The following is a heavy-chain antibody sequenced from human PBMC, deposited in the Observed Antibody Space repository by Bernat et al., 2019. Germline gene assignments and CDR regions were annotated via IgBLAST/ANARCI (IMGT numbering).Heavy chain of an antibody. Sequence: QLQLQESGPGLVKPSETLSLTCTVSGVSISSSSYYWGWIRQPPGKGLEWIGSIYSSGSTYYNPSLKRRVTISVDTSKNQFSLQLSSVTAADTAVYYCARSGRTGAEYFQHWGQGTLVTVSS. CDR2: IYSSGST. CDR1: GVSISSSSYY. D-gene: IGHD1-26*01. CDR3: ARSGRTGAEYFQH. V-gene: IGHV4-39*07. J-gene: IGHJ1*01.